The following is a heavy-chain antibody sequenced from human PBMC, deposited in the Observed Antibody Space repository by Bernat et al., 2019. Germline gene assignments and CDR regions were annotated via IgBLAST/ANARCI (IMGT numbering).Heavy chain of an antibody. D-gene: IGHD6-19*01. J-gene: IGHJ4*02. CDR1: GFTFSSYG. CDR3: AKEIAVAGTAFDY. Sequence: QVQLVESGGGVVQPGGSLRLSCAASGFTFSSYGMHWVRQAPGKGLEWVAFIRYDGSNKYYADSVKGRFTISRENSKNTLYLQMNSLRAEDTAVYYCAKEIAVAGTAFDYWGQGTLVTVSS. V-gene: IGHV3-30*02. CDR2: IRYDGSNK.